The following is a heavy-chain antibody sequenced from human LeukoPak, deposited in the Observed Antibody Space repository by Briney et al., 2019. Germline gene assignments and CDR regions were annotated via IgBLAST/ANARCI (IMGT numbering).Heavy chain of an antibody. CDR2: ISSSSSYT. CDR3: ARDRNIAAAGSVFDY. V-gene: IGHV3-11*06. D-gene: IGHD6-13*01. CDR1: GFTFSDYY. Sequence: GGSLRLSCAASGFTFSDYYMSRIRQAPGKGLEWVSYISSSSSYTNYADSVKGRFTISRDNAKNSLYLQMNSLRAEDTAVYYCARDRNIAAAGSVFDYWGQGTLVTVSS. J-gene: IGHJ4*02.